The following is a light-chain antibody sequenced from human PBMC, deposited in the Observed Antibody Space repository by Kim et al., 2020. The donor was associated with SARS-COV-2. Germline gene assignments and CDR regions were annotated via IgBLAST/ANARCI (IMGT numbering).Light chain of an antibody. CDR3: HQYYASPRT. J-gene: IGKJ1*01. Sequence: EIVLTQSPGTLSLAPGERAALSCRASQNVHSNYLAWYQQKPGQAPRLLVYGSSSRASATPDRFNGSGSGADFTLNITRLEPEDSAVYYCHQYYASPRTFGQGTKLEIK. V-gene: IGKV3-20*01. CDR1: QNVHSNY. CDR2: GSS.